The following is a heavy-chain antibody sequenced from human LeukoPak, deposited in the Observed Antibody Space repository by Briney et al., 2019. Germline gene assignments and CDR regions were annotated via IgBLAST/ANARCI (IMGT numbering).Heavy chain of an antibody. CDR3: ATGTSYRDSFDV. D-gene: IGHD3/OR15-3a*01. Sequence: ASVKVSCKASGGTFNTYPINWVRQAPGQGLEWMGRIIPILSQSNYAQKFQGTVSITADEFTDTVNMELSSLGSEDTAVYYCATGTSYRDSFDVWGQGTKVTVSS. J-gene: IGHJ3*01. V-gene: IGHV1-69*11. CDR1: GGTFNTYP. CDR2: IIPILSQS.